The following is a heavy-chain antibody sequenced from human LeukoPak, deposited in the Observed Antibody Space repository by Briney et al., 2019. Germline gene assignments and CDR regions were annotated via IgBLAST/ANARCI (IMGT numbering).Heavy chain of an antibody. Sequence: PGGSLRLSCAASGVTFSSYGMHWVRQAPGKGLEWAAVISYDGSNKYYADSVKGRFTISRDNSKNTLYLQMNSLRAEDTAVYFCAKGGWLQSPTDYWGQGTLVTVSS. CDR3: AKGGWLQSPTDY. J-gene: IGHJ4*02. D-gene: IGHD5-24*01. CDR1: GVTFSSYG. CDR2: ISYDGSNK. V-gene: IGHV3-30*18.